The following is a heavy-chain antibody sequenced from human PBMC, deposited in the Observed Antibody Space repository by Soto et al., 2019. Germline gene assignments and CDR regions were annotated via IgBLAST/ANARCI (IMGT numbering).Heavy chain of an antibody. V-gene: IGHV1-69*02. CDR2: IIPILGIA. CDR3: ASSVSTQGDFWSGYPPVEDYYYYMDV. Sequence: ASVKVSCKASGGTFSSYTISWVRQAPGQGLEWMGRIIPILGIANYAQKFQGRVTITADKSTSTAYMELSSLRSEDTAVYYCASSVSTQGDFWSGYPPVEDYYYYMDVWGKGTTVTVSS. J-gene: IGHJ6*03. CDR1: GGTFSSYT. D-gene: IGHD3-3*01.